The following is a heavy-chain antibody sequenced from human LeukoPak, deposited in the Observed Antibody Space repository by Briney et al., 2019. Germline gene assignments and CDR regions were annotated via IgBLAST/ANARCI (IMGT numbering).Heavy chain of an antibody. V-gene: IGHV4-34*01. CDR1: GGSFSGYY. D-gene: IGHD3-22*01. CDR2: INHSGST. CDR3: ARGWRYYYDSSGRGGWFDP. J-gene: IGHJ5*02. Sequence: SETLSLTCAVYGGSFSGYYWSWTRQPPGKGLEWIGEINHSGSTNYNPSLRSRVTISVDTSKNQFSLKLSSVTAADTAVYYCARGWRYYYDSSGRGGWFDPWGQGTLVTVSS.